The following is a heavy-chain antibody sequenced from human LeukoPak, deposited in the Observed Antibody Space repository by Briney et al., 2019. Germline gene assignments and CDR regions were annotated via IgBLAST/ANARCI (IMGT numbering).Heavy chain of an antibody. D-gene: IGHD3-10*01. CDR1: GGSISSYY. CDR2: IYYSGST. V-gene: IGHV4-59*01. CDR3: AREYGVNWFDP. J-gene: IGHJ5*02. Sequence: PSETLSLTCTVSGGSISSYYWSWIRQPPGKGLEWIGYIYYSGSTNYNPSLKSRVTISVDTSKNQFSLKLSSVTAADTAVYYCAREYGVNWFDPWGQGTLVTVSS.